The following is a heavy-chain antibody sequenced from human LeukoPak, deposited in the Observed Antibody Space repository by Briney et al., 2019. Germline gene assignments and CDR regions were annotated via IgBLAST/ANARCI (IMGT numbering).Heavy chain of an antibody. CDR3: ARAQTYYYDSSGYYVY. CDR1: GFTFSSYE. V-gene: IGHV3-48*03. D-gene: IGHD3-22*01. Sequence: GGSLRLSCAASGFTFSSYEMNWVRQAPGKGLEWVSYISSSGSTIYYADSVKGRFTISRDNSKNTLYLQMNSLRAEDTAVYYCARAQTYYYDSSGYYVYWGQGTLVTVSS. CDR2: ISSSGSTI. J-gene: IGHJ4*02.